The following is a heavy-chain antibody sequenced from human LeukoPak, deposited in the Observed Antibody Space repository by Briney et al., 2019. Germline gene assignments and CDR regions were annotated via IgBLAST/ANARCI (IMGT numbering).Heavy chain of an antibody. D-gene: IGHD3-10*01. CDR1: GGSINSNY. CDR2: IYYSGST. Sequence: EPSETLSLTCTVSGGSINSNYWSWIRQPPGKRLEWIGYIYYSGSTNYNPSLKSRVTISVDTSKNQFSLKLSSVTAADTAVYYCAREVGDSYDYWGQGTLVTVSS. J-gene: IGHJ4*02. V-gene: IGHV4-59*01. CDR3: AREVGDSYDY.